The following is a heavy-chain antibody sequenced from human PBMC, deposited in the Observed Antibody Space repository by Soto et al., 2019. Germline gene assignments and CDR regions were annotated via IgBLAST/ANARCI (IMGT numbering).Heavy chain of an antibody. CDR3: ARRWGEGRVDY. CDR1: GGSISSSNW. V-gene: IGHV4-4*02. J-gene: IGHJ4*02. Sequence: QVQLQESGPGLVKPSGTLSLTCAVSGGSISSSNWWSWVRQPPGKGLEWIGEIYHSGNTNYNPSHNSRVTMAGDKSRNQFSLKLSSVTAADTAVYYCARRWGEGRVDYWGQGTLVTVSS. CDR2: IYHSGNT. D-gene: IGHD3-10*01.